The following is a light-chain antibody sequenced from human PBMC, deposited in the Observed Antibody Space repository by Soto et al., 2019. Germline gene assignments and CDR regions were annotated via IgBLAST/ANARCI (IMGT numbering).Light chain of an antibody. Sequence: QSVLTQSPSVSGAPGQRVTISCTGSSSNIGAGYDVHWYQQLPGTAPKLLIYGNSNRPSGVPDRFSGSKSGTSASLAITGLQAEDEADYYCQSYDSSLSGPFFGTGTKVTVL. V-gene: IGLV1-40*01. CDR3: QSYDSSLSGPF. J-gene: IGLJ1*01. CDR2: GNS. CDR1: SSNIGAGYD.